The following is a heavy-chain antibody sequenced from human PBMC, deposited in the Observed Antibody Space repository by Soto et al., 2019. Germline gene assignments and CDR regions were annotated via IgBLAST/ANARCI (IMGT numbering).Heavy chain of an antibody. Sequence: SETLSLTCAVYGGSFSCYYWTWIRQPPGTGLEWIGEINHSGSTNYNPSLKSRVTISVDTSKNQFSLKLTSVTDADTAVYYCARDKITGLFDYWGQGTLVTVSS. CDR3: ARDKITGLFDY. CDR1: GGSFSCYY. D-gene: IGHD2-8*02. J-gene: IGHJ4*02. CDR2: INHSGST. V-gene: IGHV4-34*01.